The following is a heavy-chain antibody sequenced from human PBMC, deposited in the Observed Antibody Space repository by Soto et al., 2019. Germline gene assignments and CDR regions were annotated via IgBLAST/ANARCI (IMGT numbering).Heavy chain of an antibody. CDR1: GDSVSSKSTA. Sequence: PSQTLSLTCAISGDSVSSKSTAWNWIRQSPSRGLEWLGRTYYTSEWYYDYAASVKSRMIISPDTSKNQFSLQLNSVTPEDAAVYFCVGGPSVSGSVFDAWGQGTLVTISS. D-gene: IGHD3-3*01. V-gene: IGHV6-1*01. CDR3: VGGPSVSGSVFDA. J-gene: IGHJ4*02. CDR2: TYYTSEWYY.